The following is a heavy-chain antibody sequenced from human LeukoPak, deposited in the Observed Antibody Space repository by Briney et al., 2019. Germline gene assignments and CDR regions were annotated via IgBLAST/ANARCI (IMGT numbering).Heavy chain of an antibody. CDR2: ISYDGPNK. J-gene: IGHJ4*02. CDR3: ARGVRIAVAGNIDY. D-gene: IGHD6-19*01. Sequence: GGSLRLSCAASGFTFSSYAMHWVRRAPGKGLEWVAVISYDGPNKNYADSVKGRFTISRDNSKNTLYLQTNSLRAEDTAVYYCARGVRIAVAGNIDYWGQGTLVTVSS. CDR1: GFTFSSYA. V-gene: IGHV3-30*04.